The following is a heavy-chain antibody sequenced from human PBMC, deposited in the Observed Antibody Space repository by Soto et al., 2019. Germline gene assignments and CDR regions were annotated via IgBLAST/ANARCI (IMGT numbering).Heavy chain of an antibody. V-gene: IGHV1-3*01. CDR3: ARSAGGYSGYGDV. J-gene: IGHJ4*02. D-gene: IGHD5-12*01. CDR1: GYTFTSYA. CDR2: INAGNGNT. Sequence: QVQLVQSGAEVKKPGASVKVSCKASGYTFTSYAMHRVRQAPGQRLEWMGWINAGNGNTKYSQKFQGRVTITRDTSASTAYMERSSLRSEDTAVYYCARSAGGYSGYGDVWGQGTLVTVSS.